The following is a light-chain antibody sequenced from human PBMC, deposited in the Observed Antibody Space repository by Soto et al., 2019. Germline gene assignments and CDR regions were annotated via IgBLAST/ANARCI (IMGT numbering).Light chain of an antibody. CDR3: QQFNSYSIT. CDR2: DAS. Sequence: AIQLTQSPSSLSASVGDRVTITCRASQGISSALAWYQQKPGKTPKLLIYDASSLGSGVPSRFSGSGSGTDFTLTICSLKPEDSATYDSQQFNSYSITFGGGTKVEIK. CDR1: QGISSA. V-gene: IGKV1-13*02. J-gene: IGKJ4*01.